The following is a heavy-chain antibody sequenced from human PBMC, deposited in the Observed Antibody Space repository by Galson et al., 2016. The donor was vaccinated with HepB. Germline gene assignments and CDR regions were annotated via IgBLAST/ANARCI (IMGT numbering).Heavy chain of an antibody. CDR1: GFTFSSYA. J-gene: IGHJ4*02. Sequence: SLRLSCAAAGFTFSSYAMSWVRQAPGKGLEWVSALSGSGGSTYYAASVKGRFTISRDNSKSTLYLQMNSLRAEDTAVYYCAKSSSGATPRPNFDYWGQGTLATVSS. D-gene: IGHD1-26*01. V-gene: IGHV3-23*01. CDR2: LSGSGGST. CDR3: AKSSSGATPRPNFDY.